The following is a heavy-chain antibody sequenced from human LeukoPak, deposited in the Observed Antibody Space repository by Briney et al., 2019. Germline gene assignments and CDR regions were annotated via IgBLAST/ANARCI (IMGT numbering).Heavy chain of an antibody. V-gene: IGHV4-38-2*02. CDR1: GFSISSGYF. CDR2: VYHSGTT. CDR3: ARTGYCSSTSCYEIYGSGSPFDY. Sequence: SETLSLTCSVSGFSISSGYFWGWIRQPPGKGLEWIGRVYHSGTTNYDPSLKSRVTISVDTSRNQFSLKLSSVTAADTAVYYCARTGYCSSTSCYEIYGSGSPFDYWGQGTLVTVSS. J-gene: IGHJ4*02. D-gene: IGHD2-2*01.